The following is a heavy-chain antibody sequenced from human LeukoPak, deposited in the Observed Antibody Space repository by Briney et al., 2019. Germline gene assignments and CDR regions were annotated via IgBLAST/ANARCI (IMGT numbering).Heavy chain of an antibody. CDR1: GFTFSSYW. CDR2: IKQDGSEK. CDR3: VRDGSESYGWDFDY. Sequence: PGGSLRLSCAASGFTFSSYWMSWVRQAPGKGLEWVANIKQDGSEKYYVDSVKGRFTISRDNAKNSLYLQMNSLRAEDTAVYYCVRDGSESYGWDFDYWGQGTLVTVSS. D-gene: IGHD3-10*01. V-gene: IGHV3-7*01. J-gene: IGHJ4*02.